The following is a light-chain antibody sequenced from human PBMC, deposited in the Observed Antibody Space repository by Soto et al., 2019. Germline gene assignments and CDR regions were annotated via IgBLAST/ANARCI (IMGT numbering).Light chain of an antibody. J-gene: IGLJ1*01. CDR2: DVS. CDR3: SSYTTSSTYV. CDR1: SSDVGSYNR. Sequence: QSVLTQPPSVSGAPGQSVALFFTGTSSDVGSYNRVSWYQQPPGTAPKLMIYDVSNRPSGVPDRFSGSKSGNTASLTISGLQAEDEADYYCSSYTTSSTYVFGTGTKVTVL. V-gene: IGLV2-18*02.